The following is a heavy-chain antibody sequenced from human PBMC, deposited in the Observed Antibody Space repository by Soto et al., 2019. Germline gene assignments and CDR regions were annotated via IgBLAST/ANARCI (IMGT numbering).Heavy chain of an antibody. CDR1: GFTFSSYG. D-gene: IGHD3-9*01. CDR3: ARDGHAGPSVLRYFDWNNY. J-gene: IGHJ4*02. Sequence: GGSLRLSCAASGFTFSSYGMHWVRQAPGKGLEWVAVIWYDGSNKYYADSVKGRFTISRDDSKNTLYLQMNSLRAEDTAVYYCARDGHAGPSVLRYFDWNNYWGQGTLVTVSS. CDR2: IWYDGSNK. V-gene: IGHV3-33*01.